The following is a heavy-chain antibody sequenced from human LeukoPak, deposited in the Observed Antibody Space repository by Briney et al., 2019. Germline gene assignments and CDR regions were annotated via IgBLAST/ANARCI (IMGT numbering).Heavy chain of an antibody. J-gene: IGHJ6*04. D-gene: IGHD3-10*01. CDR2: ISPSGGST. V-gene: IGHV1-46*01. CDR1: GYTFTSNY. CDR3: ARGRKDERPYYYDV. Sequence: ASVKVSCKAFGYTFTSNYMHWVRQAPGQGPEWMGVISPSGGSTTYAQKFQGRVTLTRDMSTSTDYLELSSLRSEDTAVYYCARGRKDERPYYYDVWGKGTTVTISS.